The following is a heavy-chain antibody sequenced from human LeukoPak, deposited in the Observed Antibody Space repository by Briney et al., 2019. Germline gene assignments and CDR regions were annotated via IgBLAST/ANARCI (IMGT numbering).Heavy chain of an antibody. J-gene: IGHJ6*02. D-gene: IGHD4-17*01. V-gene: IGHV3-66*01. CDR1: GFTVSSNY. CDR2: IYSGGST. CDR3: ARVRFRATVTQYYYYGMDV. Sequence: TGGSLRLSCAASGFTVSSNYMSWVRQAPGKGLEWVSVIYSGGSTYYADSVKGRFTISRDNSKNTLYLQMNSLRAEDTAVYYCARVRFRATVTQYYYYGMDVWGQGTTVTVSS.